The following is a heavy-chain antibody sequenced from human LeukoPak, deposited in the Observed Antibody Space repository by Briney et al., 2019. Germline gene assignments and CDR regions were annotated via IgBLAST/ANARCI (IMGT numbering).Heavy chain of an antibody. CDR2: ISKNSDDI. V-gene: IGHV3-21*05. Sequence: PGGSLRLSCVASGFTFSIYSMNWVRQAPGKGLEWVSYISKNSDDIYNADSVRGRFTISRDNAKNSLYLQMNSLKAEDTAVYYCARVRPGYYCDYWGQGILVTVSS. CDR1: GFTFSIYS. J-gene: IGHJ4*02. CDR3: ARVRPGYYCDY.